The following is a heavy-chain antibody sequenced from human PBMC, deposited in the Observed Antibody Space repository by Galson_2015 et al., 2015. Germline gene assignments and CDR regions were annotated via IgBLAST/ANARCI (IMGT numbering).Heavy chain of an antibody. CDR1: GFTFSGSA. J-gene: IGHJ6*03. CDR3: TRGEVPAAIRNLEKVNNNYYYYYMDV. Sequence: SLRLSCAASGFTFSGSAMHWVRQASGKGLEWVGRIRSKANSYATAYAASVKGRFTISRDDSKNTAYLQMNSLKTEDTAVYYCTRGEVPAAIRNLEKVNNNYYYYYMDVWGKGTTVTVSS. CDR2: IRSKANSYAT. D-gene: IGHD2-2*01. V-gene: IGHV3-73*01.